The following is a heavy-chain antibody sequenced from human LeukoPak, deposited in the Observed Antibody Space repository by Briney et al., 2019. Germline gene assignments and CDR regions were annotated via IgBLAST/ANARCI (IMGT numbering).Heavy chain of an antibody. CDR1: GGSFSGYY. D-gene: IGHD6-25*01. CDR2: INHSGST. CDR3: ARGSRIAATISQSDP. V-gene: IGHV4-34*01. Sequence: SETLSLTCVVYGGSFSGYYWSWIRQPPGKGLEWIGEINHSGSTNYNPSLKSRVTISVDTSKNQFSLKLSSVTAADTAVYYCARGSRIAATISQSDPWGQGTLVTVSS. J-gene: IGHJ5*02.